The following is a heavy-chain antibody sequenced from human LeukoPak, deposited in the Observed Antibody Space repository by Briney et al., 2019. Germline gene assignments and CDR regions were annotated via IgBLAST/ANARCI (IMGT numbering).Heavy chain of an antibody. D-gene: IGHD4-17*01. V-gene: IGHV1-2*02. CDR2: INPNSSAT. Sequence: ASVKVSCKASGYTFTGYYVHWVRQVPGQGLEWMGWINPNSSATNFPQKFQGRVTLTRDTSITTAYMELSRLRSDDTAVYYCARTGVTRYYFDYWGQGTLVTVSS. J-gene: IGHJ4*02. CDR3: ARTGVTRYYFDY. CDR1: GYTFTGYY.